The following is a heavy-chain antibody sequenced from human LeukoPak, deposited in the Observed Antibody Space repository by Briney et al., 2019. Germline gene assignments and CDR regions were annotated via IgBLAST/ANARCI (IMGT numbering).Heavy chain of an antibody. D-gene: IGHD3-9*01. CDR3: ARLGRYYDILTGYYIGPIDY. V-gene: IGHV3-7*01. CDR2: IKQDGSQK. Sequence: PGGSLRLSCAASGFTFSSYWMSWVRQAPGKGLEWVANIKQDGSQKYYVDSVKGRFTISRDNAKNSLYLQMNSLRAEDTAVYYCARLGRYYDILTGYYIGPIDYWGQGTLVTVSS. CDR1: GFTFSSYW. J-gene: IGHJ4*02.